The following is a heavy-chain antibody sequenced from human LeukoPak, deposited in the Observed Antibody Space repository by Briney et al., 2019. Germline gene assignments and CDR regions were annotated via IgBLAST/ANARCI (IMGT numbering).Heavy chain of an antibody. CDR2: ISSSSSTM. J-gene: IGHJ5*02. CDR1: GFTFSSYS. CDR3: ARDGSNPYNWFDP. D-gene: IGHD6-13*01. Sequence: PGGSLRLSCAASGFTFSSYSMNWVRQAPGKGLEWVSYISSSSSTMYYADSVKGRFTISRDNAKNSLYLQMNSLRAEDTAVYYCARDGSNPYNWFDPWGQGTLVTVSS. V-gene: IGHV3-48*01.